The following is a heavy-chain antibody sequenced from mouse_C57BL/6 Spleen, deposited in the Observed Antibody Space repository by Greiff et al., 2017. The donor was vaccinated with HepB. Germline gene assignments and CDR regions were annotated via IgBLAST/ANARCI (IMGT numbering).Heavy chain of an antibody. D-gene: IGHD1-2*01. J-gene: IGHJ4*01. CDR2: IRNKANGYTT. V-gene: IGHV7-3*01. Sequence: EVKLMQSVGCLVQPGGSLSLPWAASGFSFPAFYMSWVRYPPGKALEWLGFIRNKANGYTTEYSASVKGRFTISRDNSQSILYLQMNALRAEDSATYYCARGYHRSRPYYAMDCWAEGAPVTDSS. CDR3: ARGYHRSRPYYAMDC. CDR1: GFSFPAFY.